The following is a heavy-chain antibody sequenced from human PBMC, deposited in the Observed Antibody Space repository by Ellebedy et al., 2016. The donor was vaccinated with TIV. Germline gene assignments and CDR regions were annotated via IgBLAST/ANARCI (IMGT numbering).Heavy chain of an antibody. CDR1: GFTFRSYL. D-gene: IGHD6-19*01. V-gene: IGHV3-7*01. CDR2: IKQDGREE. J-gene: IGHJ4*02. CDR3: ARIGYRTDWYGGAPSYYFDF. Sequence: PGGSLRLSCAASGFTFRSYLMSWVRQAPGKGLEWVAHIKQDGREESYVDSVKGRFTVSRDNAKNSLYLQMNSLRAEDTAKYYCARIGYRTDWYGGAPSYYFDFWGLGTLVTVSS.